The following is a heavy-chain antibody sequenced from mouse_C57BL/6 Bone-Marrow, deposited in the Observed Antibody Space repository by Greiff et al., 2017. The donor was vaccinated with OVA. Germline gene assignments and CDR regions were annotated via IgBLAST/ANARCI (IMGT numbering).Heavy chain of an antibody. Sequence: VQLQQSGAELVRPGASVKLSCKASGYTFTDYYINWVKQRPGQGLEWIGRIDPNSGGTKYNEKFKSKATLTVDKPSSTAYMQLSSLTSEDSAVYYCASGGYDTTVVRAMDYWGQGTSVTVSS. V-gene: IGHV1-72*01. CDR1: GYTFTDYY. J-gene: IGHJ4*01. CDR3: ASGGYDTTVVRAMDY. D-gene: IGHD1-1*01. CDR2: IDPNSGGT.